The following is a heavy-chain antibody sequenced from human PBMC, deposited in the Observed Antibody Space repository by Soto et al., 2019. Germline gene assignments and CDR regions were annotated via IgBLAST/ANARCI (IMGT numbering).Heavy chain of an antibody. J-gene: IGHJ4*02. CDR3: ARGRQEGYNY. CDR1: GGSISSYY. CDR2: IYYSGST. D-gene: IGHD3-16*02. V-gene: IGHV4-59*01. Sequence: QVQLQESGPGLVKPSETLSLTCTVSGGSISSYYWSWIRQPPGKGLEWIGYIYYSGSTNYNPSLKSRVTLSVDTSKNQFSLKLSSVTAADTAVYYCARGRQEGYNYWGQGTLVTVSS.